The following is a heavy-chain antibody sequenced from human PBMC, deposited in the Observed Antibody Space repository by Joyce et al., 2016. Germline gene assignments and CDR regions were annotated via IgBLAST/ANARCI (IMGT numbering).Heavy chain of an antibody. D-gene: IGHD2-15*01. CDR2: SYPGDSDT. J-gene: IGHJ4*02. Sequence: EVQLVQSGAEVKKSGESLKISCKGSGYSFTNYWIGWVRQMPGKGLEWVGSSYPGDSDTRYSPSFQGQVTISTDKSISTAYLQWSSLKASDTAMYYCARGYCSGGCFYYGGAHYFDYWGQGTLVTVSS. CDR3: ARGYCSGGCFYYGGAHYFDY. V-gene: IGHV5-51*01. CDR1: GYSFTNYW.